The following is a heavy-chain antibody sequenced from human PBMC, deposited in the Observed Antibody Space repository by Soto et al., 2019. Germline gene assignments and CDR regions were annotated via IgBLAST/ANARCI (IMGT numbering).Heavy chain of an antibody. CDR1: GFTFSSYA. CDR2: ISYDGSNK. D-gene: IGHD6-6*01. J-gene: IGHJ4*02. Sequence: GGSLRLSCAASGFTFSSYAMHWVRQAPGKGLEWVAVISYDGSNKYYADSVKGRFTISRDNSKNTLYLQMNSLRAEDTAVYYCARGRASSSSTVGVDYWGQGTLVTVSS. CDR3: ARGRASSSSTVGVDY. V-gene: IGHV3-30-3*01.